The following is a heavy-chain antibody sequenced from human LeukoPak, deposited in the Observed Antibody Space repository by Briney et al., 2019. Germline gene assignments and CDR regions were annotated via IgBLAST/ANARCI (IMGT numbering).Heavy chain of an antibody. D-gene: IGHD1-26*01. CDR1: GDSVSSNSAA. V-gene: IGHV6-1*01. J-gene: IGHJ4*02. CDR2: TYYRSKWYY. Sequence: SQTLSLTCVISGDSVSSNSAACNWISQSPSRGLEWLGRTYYRSKWYYDYSVAVKSRVTINPDTSKNQFSLQSSSVTPEDTAVYYCVRNPVGGSTIFDCWGQGTLVTVSS. CDR3: VRNPVGGSTIFDC.